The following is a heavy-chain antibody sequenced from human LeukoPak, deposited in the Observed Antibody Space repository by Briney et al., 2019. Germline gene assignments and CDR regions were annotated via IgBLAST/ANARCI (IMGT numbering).Heavy chain of an antibody. CDR3: AKVRSIAARPTDNYYYYYYMDV. V-gene: IGHV3-33*06. Sequence: GRSLRPSCAASGFTFSSYGMHWVRQAPGKGLEWVAVIWYDGSNKYYADSVKGRFTISRDNSKNTLYLQMNSLRAEDTAVYYCAKVRSIAARPTDNYYYYYYMDVWGKGTTVTVSS. CDR1: GFTFSSYG. CDR2: IWYDGSNK. D-gene: IGHD6-6*01. J-gene: IGHJ6*03.